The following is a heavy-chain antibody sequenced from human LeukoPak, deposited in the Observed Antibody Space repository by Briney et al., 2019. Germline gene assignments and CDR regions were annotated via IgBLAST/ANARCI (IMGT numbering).Heavy chain of an antibody. J-gene: IGHJ5*02. CDR3: AREWGGTMIVVVINTYNWFDP. CDR1: GGTFSSYA. CDR2: IIPIFGIA. Sequence: ASVKVSCKASGGTFSSYAISWVRQAPGQGLEWMGRIIPIFGIANYAQKFRGRVTITADKSASTAYMELSSLRSEDTAVYYCAREWGGTMIVVVINTYNWFDPWGQGTLVTVSS. D-gene: IGHD3-22*01. V-gene: IGHV1-69*04.